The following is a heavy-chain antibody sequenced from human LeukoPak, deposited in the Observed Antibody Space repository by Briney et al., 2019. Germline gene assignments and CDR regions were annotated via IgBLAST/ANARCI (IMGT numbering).Heavy chain of an antibody. D-gene: IGHD1-7*01. Sequence: PGGSLRLSCEASGFTFSNYWMSWVRQAPGKGLEWVANIKQDGSETYYVDSVKGRFTLSRDNARNSLYLQMNYVGVDDTAVHYCARVGMTGTPDYWGQGTLVTVSS. V-gene: IGHV3-7*01. J-gene: IGHJ4*02. CDR3: ARVGMTGTPDY. CDR1: GFTFSNYW. CDR2: IKQDGSET.